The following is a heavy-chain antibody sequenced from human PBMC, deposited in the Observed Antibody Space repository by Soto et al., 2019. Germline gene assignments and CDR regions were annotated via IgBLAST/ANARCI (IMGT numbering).Heavy chain of an antibody. Sequence: ESGGGVVQPGRSLRLSCAASAFTLSKFAMHWVRQAPGKGLEWVAVTSKDGINTYYADSVKGRFTISRDNSKSTIYLQMNSLRTEDTALYYCARGNMDVWGQGTTVTVSS. CDR1: AFTLSKFA. V-gene: IGHV3-30-3*01. CDR3: ARGNMDV. CDR2: TSKDGINT. J-gene: IGHJ6*02. D-gene: IGHD1-1*01.